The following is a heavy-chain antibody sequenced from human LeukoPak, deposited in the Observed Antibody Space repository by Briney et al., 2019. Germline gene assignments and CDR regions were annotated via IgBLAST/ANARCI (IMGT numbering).Heavy chain of an antibody. D-gene: IGHD4-17*01. CDR2: IIPILGIA. CDR3: ARVQPRLRSYGDYSCWFDP. CDR1: GGTFSSYA. Sequence: GASVKVSCKASGGTFSSYAISWVRQAPGQGLEWMGRIIPILGIANYAQKFQGRVTITADKSTSTAYMELSSLRSEDTAVYYCARVQPRLRSYGDYSCWFDPWGQGTLVTVSS. J-gene: IGHJ5*02. V-gene: IGHV1-69*04.